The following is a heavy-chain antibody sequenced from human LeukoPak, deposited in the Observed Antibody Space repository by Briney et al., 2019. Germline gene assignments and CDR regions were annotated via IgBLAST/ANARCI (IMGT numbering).Heavy chain of an antibody. CDR3: AREGNSGYDYTPFDY. J-gene: IGHJ4*02. V-gene: IGHV4-38-2*02. Sequence: SETLSLTCTVSGYSISSGYYWGWIRQPPGKGLEWIGSIYHSGSTYYNPSLKSRVTISVDTSKNQFSLKLSSVTAADTAVYYCAREGNSGYDYTPFDYWGQGTLVTVSS. D-gene: IGHD5-12*01. CDR2: IYHSGST. CDR1: GYSISSGYY.